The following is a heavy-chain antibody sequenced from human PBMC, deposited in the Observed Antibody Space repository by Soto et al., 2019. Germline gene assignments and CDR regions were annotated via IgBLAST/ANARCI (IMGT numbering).Heavy chain of an antibody. V-gene: IGHV1-69*01. Sequence: QVQLVQSGSEVKKPGSSVKVSCKASGGSFSSNPISWVRQAPGQGLEWMAGIIPIFATVHYAQKFQGRVTITADESTRTAYMELTTLRSEATAVYFCARGGRGYSSAPRYYFDYWGQGTLVTVS. CDR3: ARGGRGYSSAPRYYFDY. D-gene: IGHD5-18*01. J-gene: IGHJ4*02. CDR2: IIPIFATV. CDR1: GGSFSSNP.